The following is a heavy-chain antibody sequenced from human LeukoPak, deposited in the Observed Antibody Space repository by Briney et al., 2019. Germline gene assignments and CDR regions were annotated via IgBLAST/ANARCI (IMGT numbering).Heavy chain of an antibody. CDR3: ARDLVRDFDY. CDR1: GFNFSNYW. Sequence: GGTLRLSCAASGFNFSNYWMHWVRQAPGKGLVWVSRINGDGSTTTYADSVKGRFTISRDNAKNSLYLQVNSLRAEDTAVYYCARDLVRDFDYWGQGTLVTVSS. D-gene: IGHD4-23*01. J-gene: IGHJ4*02. CDR2: INGDGSTT. V-gene: IGHV3-74*01.